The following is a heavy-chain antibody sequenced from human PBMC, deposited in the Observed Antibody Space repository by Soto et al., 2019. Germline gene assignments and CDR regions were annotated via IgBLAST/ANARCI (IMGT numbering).Heavy chain of an antibody. CDR1: GGSISSYY. CDR3: ARLNDYVSYYYYGMDV. D-gene: IGHD3-16*01. CDR2: IYYSGST. Sequence: QVQLQESGPGLVKPSGTLSLTCTVSGGSISSYYWSWIRQPPGKGLEWIGYIYYSGSTNYNPSLKSRVTISVDTSKNQFSLKLSSVTAADTAVYYCARLNDYVSYYYYGMDVWGQGTTVTVSS. J-gene: IGHJ6*02. V-gene: IGHV4-59*08.